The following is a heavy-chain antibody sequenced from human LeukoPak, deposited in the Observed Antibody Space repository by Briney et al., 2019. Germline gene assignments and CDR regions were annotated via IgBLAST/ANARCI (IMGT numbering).Heavy chain of an antibody. CDR3: AKDPPKSDIVVVVAATEHF. J-gene: IGHJ4*02. V-gene: IGHV3-23*01. Sequence: GGSLRLSCAASGFTFSSYAMSWIRQAPGKGLEWVSAISGSGGSTYYADSVKGRFTISRDNSKTTLYLQMNSLRAEDTAVYYCAKDPPKSDIVVVVAATEHFWGQGTLVTVSS. CDR2: ISGSGGST. CDR1: GFTFSSYA. D-gene: IGHD2-15*01.